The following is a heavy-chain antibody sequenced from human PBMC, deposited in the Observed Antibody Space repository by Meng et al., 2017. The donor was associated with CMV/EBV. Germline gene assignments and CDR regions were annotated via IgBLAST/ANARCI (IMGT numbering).Heavy chain of an antibody. V-gene: IGHV1-8*01. CDR1: GYTFTSYD. Sequence: ASVKVSCKASGYTFTSYDINWVRQATGQGLEWMGWMNPNSGNTGYAQKFQGRVTMTRNTSISTAYMELSSLRSEDTAVYYCASNSITIFGVVTNTNYYYYGMDVWGQGTTVTVSS. J-gene: IGHJ6*02. CDR2: MNPNSGNT. CDR3: ASNSITIFGVVTNTNYYYYGMDV. D-gene: IGHD3-3*01.